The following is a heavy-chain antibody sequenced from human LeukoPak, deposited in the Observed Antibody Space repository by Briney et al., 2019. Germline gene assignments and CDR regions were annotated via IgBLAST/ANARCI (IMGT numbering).Heavy chain of an antibody. J-gene: IGHJ4*02. Sequence: ASVKVSCKASGGTFSSYAISWVRQAPGQGLEWMEGIIPIFGTANYAQRFQGRVTITEDESTSTAYMELSSLRSEDTAVYYCARASDCDFWSGYFDYWGQGTLVTVSS. CDR2: IIPIFGTA. CDR3: ARASDCDFWSGYFDY. CDR1: GGTFSSYA. V-gene: IGHV1-69*13. D-gene: IGHD3-3*01.